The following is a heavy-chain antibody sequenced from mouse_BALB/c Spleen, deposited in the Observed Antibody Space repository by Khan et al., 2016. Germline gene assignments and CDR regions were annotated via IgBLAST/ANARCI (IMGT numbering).Heavy chain of an antibody. D-gene: IGHD1-1*01. J-gene: IGHJ1*01. CDR1: GYTFTNYG. V-gene: IGHV9-3-1*01. Sequence: QIQLVQSGPELKKPGKTVKISCKAPGYTFTNYGMNWVKQAPGKGLKWMGWINTYSGESTYADDFKGRFAFSLETSANTAYLQINNLKNEDTATNFCARYRYYYGSSRYFDVWGAGTTVTVSS. CDR3: ARYRYYYGSSRYFDV. CDR2: INTYSGES.